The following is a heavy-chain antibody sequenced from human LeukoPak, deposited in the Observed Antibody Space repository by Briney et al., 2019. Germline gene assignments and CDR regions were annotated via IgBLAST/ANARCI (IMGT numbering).Heavy chain of an antibody. CDR2: IYHSGST. J-gene: IGHJ4*02. V-gene: IGHV4-59*01. D-gene: IGHD3-22*01. CDR1: GGFNTHYY. Sequence: SETLSLTCSVSGGFNTHYYWSWIRQPPGKGLEWIGYIYHSGSTNYNPSLKSRVTISVDTSKNHFSLKLSSVTAADTAVYYRARGQWLPVFDFWGQGTLVTVSS. CDR3: ARGQWLPVFDF.